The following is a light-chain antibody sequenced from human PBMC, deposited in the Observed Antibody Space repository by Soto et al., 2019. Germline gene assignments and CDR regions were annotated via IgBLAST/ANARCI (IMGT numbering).Light chain of an antibody. Sequence: VLTPSPATLSVSPGERATLSCRASQSVATNVAWYQQKPGQGPRLLIFGASSRATGIPDRLSASGSGTDFTLPIRRLEPEDFAVYYCQLFDSSRAFGQGTKVDIK. V-gene: IGKV3-20*01. CDR1: QSVATN. CDR3: QLFDSSRA. CDR2: GAS. J-gene: IGKJ1*01.